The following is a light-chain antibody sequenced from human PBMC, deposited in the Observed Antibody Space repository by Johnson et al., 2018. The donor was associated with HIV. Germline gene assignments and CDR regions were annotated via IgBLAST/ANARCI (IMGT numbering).Light chain of an antibody. CDR3: GTWDSSLSAEAV. V-gene: IGLV1-51*01. CDR2: DNN. CDR1: SSTIGDNY. J-gene: IGLJ1*01. Sequence: QSVLTQPPSVSAAPGQKVTISCSGSSSTIGDNYVSWYQVLPGTAPKLLIYDNNKRPSGIPARFSGSKSGPSATLGITGLQPGDGADYYCGTWDSSLSAEAVFGSGTKVTVL.